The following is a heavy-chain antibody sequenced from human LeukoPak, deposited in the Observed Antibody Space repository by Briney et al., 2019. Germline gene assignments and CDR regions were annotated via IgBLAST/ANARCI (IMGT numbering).Heavy chain of an antibody. V-gene: IGHV3-48*03. CDR1: GFTFSSYE. D-gene: IGHD1-26*01. CDR3: AKDQSDTYYRSFDS. J-gene: IGHJ4*02. CDR2: ISSSGSTI. Sequence: GGSLRLSCAASGFTFSSYEMNWVRQAPGKGLEWVSYISSSGSTIYYADSVKGRFTISRDNAKNSLDLQMNSLRAEDTALYYCAKDQSDTYYRSFDSWGQGTLVTVSS.